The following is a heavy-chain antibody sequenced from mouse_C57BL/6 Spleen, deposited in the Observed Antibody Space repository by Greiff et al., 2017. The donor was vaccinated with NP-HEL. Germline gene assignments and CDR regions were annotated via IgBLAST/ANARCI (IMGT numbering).Heavy chain of an antibody. V-gene: IGHV5-16*01. CDR3: ARDSLLRWGFDY. Sequence: EVQRVESEGGLVQPGSSMKLSSTASGFTFSDYYMAWVRQVPEKGLEWVANINYDGSSTYYLDSLKSRFIISRDNAKNILYLQMSSLKSEDTATYYCARDSLLRWGFDYWGQGTTLTVSS. J-gene: IGHJ2*01. CDR2: INYDGSST. D-gene: IGHD1-1*01. CDR1: GFTFSDYY.